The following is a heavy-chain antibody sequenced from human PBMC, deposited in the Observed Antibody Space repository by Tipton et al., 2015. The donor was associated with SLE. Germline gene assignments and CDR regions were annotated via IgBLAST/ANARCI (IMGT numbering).Heavy chain of an antibody. CDR1: GFPFSSYA. CDR2: ISGSGGST. Sequence: SLRLSCAASGFPFSSYAMSWVRQAPGKGLEWVSAISGSGGSTYYADSVKGRFTISRDNSKNTLYLQMNSLRADDTAVYYCTYDSSGYYYFDYWGQGTLVTVSS. J-gene: IGHJ4*02. D-gene: IGHD3-22*01. CDR3: TYDSSGYYYFDY. V-gene: IGHV3-23*01.